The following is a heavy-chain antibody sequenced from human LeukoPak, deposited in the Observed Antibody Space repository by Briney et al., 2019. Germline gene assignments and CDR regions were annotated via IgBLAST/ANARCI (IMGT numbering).Heavy chain of an antibody. Sequence: SETLSLTCTVSGGSISSGSYYWSWIRQPAGKGLEWIGRIYTSGSTNYNPSLKSRVTISVDTSKNQFSLKLSSVTAADTAVYYCARYPTYDSSGCHYWGQGTLVTVSS. V-gene: IGHV4-61*02. CDR2: IYTSGST. J-gene: IGHJ4*02. D-gene: IGHD3-22*01. CDR1: GGSISSGSYY. CDR3: ARYPTYDSSGCHY.